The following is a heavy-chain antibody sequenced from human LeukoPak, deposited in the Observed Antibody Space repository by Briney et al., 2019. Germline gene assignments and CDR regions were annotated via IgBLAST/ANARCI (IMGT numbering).Heavy chain of an antibody. CDR2: IYYSGST. J-gene: IGHJ4*02. D-gene: IGHD3-10*01. V-gene: IGHV4-59*01. Sequence: SETLSLTCTVSGGTISSYYWSWIRQPPGKGLEWIGYIYYSGSTNYNPSLKSRVTISVDTSKNQFSLKLSSVTAADTAVYYCARGDYYGWGSYWCDYWGQGTLVTVSS. CDR1: GGTISSYY. CDR3: ARGDYYGWGSYWCDY.